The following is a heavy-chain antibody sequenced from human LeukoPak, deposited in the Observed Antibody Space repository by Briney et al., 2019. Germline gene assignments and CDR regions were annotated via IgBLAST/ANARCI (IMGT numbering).Heavy chain of an antibody. J-gene: IGHJ6*02. Sequence: GGSLRLSCAASGFTFSSYSMNWVRQAPGKGLEWVSSISSSSSYIYYADSVKGRFTISRDNAKNSLYLQMNSLRDEDTAVYYCARDLLWAVSVPTGMDVWGQGTTVTVSS. CDR1: GFTFSSYS. D-gene: IGHD2/OR15-2a*01. CDR3: ARDLLWAVSVPTGMDV. V-gene: IGHV3-21*01. CDR2: ISSSSSYI.